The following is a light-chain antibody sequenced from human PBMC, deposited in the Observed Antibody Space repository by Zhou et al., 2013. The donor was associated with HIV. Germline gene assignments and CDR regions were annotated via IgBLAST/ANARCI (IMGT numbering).Light chain of an antibody. CDR1: QDISNH. Sequence: DIQMTQSPSSLSASVGDRVTITCQASQDISNHLTWYQQKPGTAPKFLIYDASNLETGVPSRFSGSGSGTDFTLTISSLQPEDFATYFCQQSYSTPITFGQGTRLEIK. CDR2: DAS. J-gene: IGKJ5*01. V-gene: IGKV1-39*01. CDR3: QQSYSTPIT.